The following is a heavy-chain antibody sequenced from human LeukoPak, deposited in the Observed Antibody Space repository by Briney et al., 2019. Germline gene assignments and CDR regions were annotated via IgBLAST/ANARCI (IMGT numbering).Heavy chain of an antibody. V-gene: IGHV4-31*10. CDR3: ARDVVVTSSPDAYDI. J-gene: IGHJ3*02. Sequence: SETLSFTSTVSGDSINSLGYSWHWIRQPPGKGLEWIGCISRSGNADYHPSLKSRVYMSRDASKNQFSLKLTSVTAADTAVDYCARDVVVTSSPDAYDIWGPGKMVTVSS. D-gene: IGHD2-21*01. CDR1: GDSINSLGYS. CDR2: ISRSGNA.